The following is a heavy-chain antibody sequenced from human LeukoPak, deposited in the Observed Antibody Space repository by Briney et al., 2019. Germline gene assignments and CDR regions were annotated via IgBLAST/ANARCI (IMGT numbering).Heavy chain of an antibody. CDR2: ISYDGSNK. Sequence: GGPLRLSCAASGFTFSSYAMHWVRQAPGKGLEWVAVISYDGSNKYYADSVKGRFTISRDNSKNTLYLQMNSLRAEDTAVYYCARDRVAAAGKRYYYYYGMDVWGQGTTVTVSS. CDR3: ARDRVAAAGKRYYYYYGMDV. D-gene: IGHD6-13*01. CDR1: GFTFSSYA. J-gene: IGHJ6*02. V-gene: IGHV3-30-3*01.